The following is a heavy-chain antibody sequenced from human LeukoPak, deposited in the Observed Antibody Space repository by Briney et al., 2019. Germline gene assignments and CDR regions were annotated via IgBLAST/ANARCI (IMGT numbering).Heavy chain of an antibody. CDR2: INHSGST. CDR1: GGSFSGYY. Sequence: PSETLSLTCAVYGGSFSGYYWSWVRQPPGKGLEGIGEINHSGSTNYNPSLTSRVTISVDTSKNQFSLKLSSVTAADTAVYYCAITPIYVWGSYRYHYWGQGTLVTVSS. J-gene: IGHJ4*02. CDR3: AITPIYVWGSYRYHY. D-gene: IGHD3-16*02. V-gene: IGHV4-34*01.